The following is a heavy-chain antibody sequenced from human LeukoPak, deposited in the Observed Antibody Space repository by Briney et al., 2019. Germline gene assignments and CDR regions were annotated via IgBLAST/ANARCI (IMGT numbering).Heavy chain of an antibody. V-gene: IGHV3-30*02. CDR3: AKDLGNSFDY. J-gene: IGHJ4*02. D-gene: IGHD4-23*01. CDR2: IHYDGSDK. Sequence: PGGSLRLSCAASGFTFSGYGMHWVRQAPGKGLGWVTFIHYDGSDKYYADSVKGRFTISRDNSKNTLYLQMNSLRAEDTAVYYCAKDLGNSFDYWGQGTLVTVSS. CDR1: GFTFSGYG.